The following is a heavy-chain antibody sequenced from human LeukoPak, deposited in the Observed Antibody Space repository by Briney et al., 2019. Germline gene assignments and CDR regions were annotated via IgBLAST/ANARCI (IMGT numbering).Heavy chain of an antibody. CDR3: ARGQYKSGWYYEY. D-gene: IGHD6-19*01. CDR1: GGSFSGYF. V-gene: IGHV4-34*01. J-gene: IGHJ4*02. CDR2: INHHGNT. Sequence: SETLSLTCAVNGGSFSGYFWSWIRRPPGKGLEWIGEINHHGNTNYNPSLKSRVTISVDTSKNQFSLKLSSVTAADTAVYYCARGQYKSGWYYEYWGQGTLVTVS.